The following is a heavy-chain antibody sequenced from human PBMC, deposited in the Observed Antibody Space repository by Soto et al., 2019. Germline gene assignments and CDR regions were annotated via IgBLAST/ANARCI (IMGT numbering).Heavy chain of an antibody. J-gene: IGHJ4*02. D-gene: IGHD4-17*01. V-gene: IGHV4-30-4*01. CDR2: IYYSGST. CDR3: ARGHYGGNSVDY. Sequence: PSETLSLTCTVPGYSINSGYYWSWIRQPPGKGLEWIGYIYYSGSTYYNPSLKSRVTISVDTSKNQFSLKLSSVTAADTAVYYCARGHYGGNSVDYWGQGTLVTVSS. CDR1: GYSINSGYY.